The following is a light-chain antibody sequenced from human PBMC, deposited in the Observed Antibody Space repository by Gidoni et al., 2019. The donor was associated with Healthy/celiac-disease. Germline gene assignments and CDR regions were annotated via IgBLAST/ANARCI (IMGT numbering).Light chain of an antibody. CDR3: QQSYSTPPT. CDR2: AAS. V-gene: IGKV1-39*01. J-gene: IGKJ2*01. CDR1: QSISSY. Sequence: DVQMTQSPSSLSASVGDRVTITCRASQSISSYLTWYQQKPGKAPKLLIYAASSLHSGVPSRFSGSGCGTEFTLIISSLQPEDFATYYCQQSYSTPPTFGQGTKLEIK.